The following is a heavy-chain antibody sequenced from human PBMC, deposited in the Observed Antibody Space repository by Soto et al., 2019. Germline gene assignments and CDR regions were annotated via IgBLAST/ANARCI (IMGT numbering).Heavy chain of an antibody. CDR2: IYYSGST. J-gene: IGHJ4*02. CDR1: GGSISSYY. CDR3: ARGGVTTYLGRDFDY. Sequence: QVQLQESGPGLVKPSETLSLTCTVSGGSISSYYWSWIRQPPGKGLEWIGYIYYSGSTNYNPSLKSRVTISVDTSKNQFSLKLSSVTAADTAVYYCARGGVTTYLGRDFDYWGQGTLVTVSS. D-gene: IGHD4-17*01. V-gene: IGHV4-59*01.